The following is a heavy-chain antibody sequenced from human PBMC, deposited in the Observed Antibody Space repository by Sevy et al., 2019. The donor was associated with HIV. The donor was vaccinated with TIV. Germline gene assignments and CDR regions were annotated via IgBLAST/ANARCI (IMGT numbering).Heavy chain of an antibody. V-gene: IGHV3-7*03. CDR2: INQDGSER. D-gene: IGHD3-3*01. J-gene: IGHJ4*02. CDR3: AIGGVLEWPLGPFDY. CDR1: GFTFSRFW. Sequence: GGSLRLSCAASGFTFSRFWMSWVRQAPGKGLEWVANINQDGSERYYVDSVKGRFTISRDNAKNSLYLQMNSRRGEDRAVFFCAIGGVLEWPLGPFDYWGQGTLVTVSS.